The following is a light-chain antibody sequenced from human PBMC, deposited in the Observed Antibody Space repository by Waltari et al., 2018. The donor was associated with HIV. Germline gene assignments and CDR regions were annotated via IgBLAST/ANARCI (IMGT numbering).Light chain of an antibody. J-gene: IGLJ1*01. CDR3: TSFAGDNNYV. CDR2: EVN. CDR1: SSDVGAYTY. V-gene: IGLV2-8*01. Sequence: QSALTQPPSASGSPGQSVTISCTGTSSDVGAYTYVSWYQQYPGNGPKLMIVEVNTRPSGVPYRFSGSKSGNTASLTVSGLQAEDEADYYCTSFAGDNNYVFGTGTKVTVL.